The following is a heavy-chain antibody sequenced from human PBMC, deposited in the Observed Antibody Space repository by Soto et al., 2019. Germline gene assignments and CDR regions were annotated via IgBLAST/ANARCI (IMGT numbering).Heavy chain of an antibody. V-gene: IGHV3-23*01. J-gene: IGHJ6*04. Sequence: EVQLLESGGGLVQPGGSLRLSCAASGITFSTYAMRWVRQAPGKGLESVSVISESGGVTYYADSVNGRFTISRDNSKNPLYLQMNSLRAEDKAVYYRATLRILVDPTGWGEGTTVTVSS. CDR1: GITFSTYA. CDR2: ISESGGVT. D-gene: IGHD2-15*01. CDR3: ATLRILVDPTG.